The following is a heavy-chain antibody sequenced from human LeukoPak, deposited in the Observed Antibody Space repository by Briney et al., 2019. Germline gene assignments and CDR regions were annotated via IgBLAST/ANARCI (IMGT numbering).Heavy chain of an antibody. CDR1: GYSFTGYY. CDR3: ARDYLLHDTSGYYYLLRY. J-gene: IGHJ4*02. D-gene: IGHD3-22*01. CDR2: INPNSGGT. Sequence: GASVKVSCKASGYSFTGYYMHWVRQAPGQGLEWMGWINPNSGGTGYAQKFQGRVTMTRDTSISTAYMELSRLRSDDTAVYYCARDYLLHDTSGYYYLLRYWGQGTLVTVSS. V-gene: IGHV1-2*02.